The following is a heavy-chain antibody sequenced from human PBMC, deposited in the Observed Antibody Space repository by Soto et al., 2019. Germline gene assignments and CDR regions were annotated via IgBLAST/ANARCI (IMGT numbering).Heavy chain of an antibody. CDR3: ARDPITYGSGRYGDAFDI. CDR1: GYTFTSYG. Sequence: ASVKVSCKASGYTFTSYGISWVRQAPGQGPEWMGWISAYNGNTNYAQKLQGRVTMTTDTSTSTAYMELRSLRSDDTAVYYCARDPITYGSGRYGDAFDIWGQGTMVTVSS. V-gene: IGHV1-18*01. J-gene: IGHJ3*02. D-gene: IGHD3-10*01. CDR2: ISAYNGNT.